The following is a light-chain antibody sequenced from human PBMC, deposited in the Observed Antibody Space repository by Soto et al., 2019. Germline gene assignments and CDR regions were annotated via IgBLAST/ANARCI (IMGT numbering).Light chain of an antibody. Sequence: DIQMTQSPCSPSASVGDRGTITCPASQNTYNYLSWYQQKPGKAPKLLIYDASTLQSGVPPRFSGSGSGTEFTLTISSLQPEDFATYYCQQTYSTPLNFAAGTKVDIK. CDR1: QNTYNY. CDR2: DAS. J-gene: IGKJ4*01. CDR3: QQTYSTPLN. V-gene: IGKV1-39*01.